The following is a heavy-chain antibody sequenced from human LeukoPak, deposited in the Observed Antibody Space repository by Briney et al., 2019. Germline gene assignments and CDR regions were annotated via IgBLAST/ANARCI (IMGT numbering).Heavy chain of an antibody. V-gene: IGHV4-59*01. CDR1: GGSISSYY. CDR2: IYYSGST. D-gene: IGHD3-10*01. J-gene: IGHJ4*02. CDR3: ARLLWFGELLEDY. Sequence: PSETLSLTCTVSGGSISSYYWSWIRQPPGKGLEWIGYIYYSGSTNYNPSLKSRVTISVDTSKNQFSLKLSSVTAADTAVYYCARLLWFGELLEDYWGQGTLVTVSS.